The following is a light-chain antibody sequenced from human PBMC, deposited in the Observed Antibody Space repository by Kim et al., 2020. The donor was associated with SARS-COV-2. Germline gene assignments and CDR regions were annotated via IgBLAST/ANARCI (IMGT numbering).Light chain of an antibody. CDR2: EVT. CDR3: SSYAGNNNLI. J-gene: IGLJ2*01. Sequence: GQSVTISCTGTSSDVGGYNYVSWYQQYPGTAPKLIIFEVTKRPSGVPDRFSGSKSGNMASLTVSALQAEDDADYYCSSYAGNNNLIFGGGTQLTVL. CDR1: SSDVGGYNY. V-gene: IGLV2-8*01.